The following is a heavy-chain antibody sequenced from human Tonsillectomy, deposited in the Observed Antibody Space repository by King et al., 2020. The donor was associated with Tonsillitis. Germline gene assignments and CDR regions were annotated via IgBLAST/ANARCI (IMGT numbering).Heavy chain of an antibody. J-gene: IGHJ3*02. V-gene: IGHV4-39*01. CDR2: IYYSGST. CDR3: ASYTGGYCSNGVCFGTDAFDI. Sequence: QLQESGPGLVKPSETLSLTCTVSGGSISSSSFYWGWIRQPPGKGLEWIGSIYYSGSTYYNPSLKSRLTISVDTSKNQFSLRLSSVTAADTAVYYCASYTGGYCSNGVCFGTDAFDIWGQGTMVTVSS. CDR1: GGSISSSSFY. D-gene: IGHD2-8*01.